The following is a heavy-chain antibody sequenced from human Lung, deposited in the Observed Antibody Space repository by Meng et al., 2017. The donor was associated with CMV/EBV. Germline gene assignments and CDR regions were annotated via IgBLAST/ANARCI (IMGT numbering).Heavy chain of an antibody. CDR1: GFIFSTYA. J-gene: IGHJ6*01. D-gene: IGHD2/OR15-2a*01. CDR3: AKAHGLSTYFSLGYGLEV. V-gene: IGHV3-30*02. CDR2: ILYDGSDK. Sequence: GGSLRLXXAASGFIFSTYAMHWVRQAPGKGLEWVAFILYDGSDKYYADSVKGRFTISRDNSKNTLYLQVSSLRPEDTAVYYCAKAHGLSTYFSLGYGLEVWGQGNXV.